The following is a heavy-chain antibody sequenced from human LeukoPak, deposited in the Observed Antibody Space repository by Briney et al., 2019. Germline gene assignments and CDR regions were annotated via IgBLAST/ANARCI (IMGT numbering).Heavy chain of an antibody. CDR3: TTVAPSSGYDLHY. CDR2: IKSKTDGGTT. CDR1: GFTFSNAW. J-gene: IGHJ4*02. V-gene: IGHV3-15*01. Sequence: PGGSLRLSCAASGFTFSNAWMSWVRQAPGKGLEWVGRIKSKTDGGTTDYAAPVKGRLTISSDDSKNPLYLQMNRLKTEDTAVYYCTTVAPSSGYDLHYWGQGTLVTVSS. D-gene: IGHD5-12*01.